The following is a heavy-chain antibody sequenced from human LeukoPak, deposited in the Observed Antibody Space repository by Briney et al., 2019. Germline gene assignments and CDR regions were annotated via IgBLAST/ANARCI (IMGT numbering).Heavy chain of an antibody. CDR3: ARATLGLDY. Sequence: GGSLRLSCAASGFTFRNNEMNWVRQAPGKGLEWVSYISTGGTTISYADSAKGGFTISRDDVRNSLHLEMNSLRAEDTAVYFCARATLGLDYWGQGILVTVSS. CDR1: GFTFRNNE. J-gene: IGHJ4*02. D-gene: IGHD3-10*01. CDR2: ISTGGTTI. V-gene: IGHV3-48*03.